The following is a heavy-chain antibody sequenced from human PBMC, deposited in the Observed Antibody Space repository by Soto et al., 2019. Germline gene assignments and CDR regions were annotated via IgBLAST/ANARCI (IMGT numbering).Heavy chain of an antibody. CDR3: AREVGFGVVPAAPLFDY. CDR1: GGSISSGGYY. Sequence: SETLSLTCTVSGGSISSGGYYWSWIRQHPGKGLEWIGYIYYSGSTYYNPSLKSRVTISVDTSKNQFSLKLSSVTAADTAVYYCAREVGFGVVPAAPLFDYWGQGTLVTVPS. V-gene: IGHV4-31*03. D-gene: IGHD2-2*01. CDR2: IYYSGST. J-gene: IGHJ4*02.